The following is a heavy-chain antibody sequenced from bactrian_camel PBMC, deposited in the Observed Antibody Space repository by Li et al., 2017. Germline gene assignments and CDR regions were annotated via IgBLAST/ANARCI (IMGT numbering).Heavy chain of an antibody. CDR2: IDGDGHT. Sequence: HVQLVESGGASVQAGGTLTLSCAASGPLYRSYTMGWFRQAPGKEREGVASIDGDGHTGYAASVKGRFTISQDNAKNTVYLQMNSLKPEDTGMYICAAGLVGYNCQASADFRYWGQGTQVTVS. CDR1: GPLYRSYT. V-gene: IGHV3S53*01. CDR3: AAGLVGYNCQASADFRY. D-gene: IGHD3*01. J-gene: IGHJ6*01.